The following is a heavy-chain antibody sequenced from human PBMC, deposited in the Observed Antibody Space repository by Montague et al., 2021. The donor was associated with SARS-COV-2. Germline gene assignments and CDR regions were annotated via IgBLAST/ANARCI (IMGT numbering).Heavy chain of an antibody. V-gene: IGHV4-59*01. CDR3: ARGTGYDYYFDC. D-gene: IGHD5-12*01. Sequence: ETLSLTCSVAGGSISDYYWNWIRQPPGKGLEWIGYIYYNTGNTXXNPXPHSRVTIALDTTKNQFSLNLRSVTAADTALYFCARGTGYDYYFDCWGLGTLVTVSS. CDR2: IYYNTGNT. CDR1: GGSISDYY. J-gene: IGHJ4*02.